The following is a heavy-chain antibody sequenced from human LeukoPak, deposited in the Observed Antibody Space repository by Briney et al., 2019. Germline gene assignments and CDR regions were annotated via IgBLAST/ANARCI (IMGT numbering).Heavy chain of an antibody. CDR1: GFTFDDYA. CDR2: ISWNSGSI. D-gene: IGHD3-10*01. CDR3: AKDARVGWFGELSGDAFDI. J-gene: IGHJ3*02. V-gene: IGHV3-9*01. Sequence: LAGGSLRLSCAASGFTFDDYAMHWVRHAPGKGLEWVSGISWNSGSIGYADSVKGRFTISRDNAKNSLYLQMNSLRAEDTALYYCAKDARVGWFGELSGDAFDIWGQGTMVTVSS.